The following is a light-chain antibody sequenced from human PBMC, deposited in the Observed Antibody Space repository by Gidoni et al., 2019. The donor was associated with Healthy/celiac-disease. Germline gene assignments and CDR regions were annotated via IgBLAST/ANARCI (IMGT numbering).Light chain of an antibody. V-gene: IGKV3-20*01. J-gene: IGKJ1*01. CDR1: QSVSSIY. CDR3: QQYGSSRWT. CDR2: GAS. Sequence: EIVLTQSPGTLSLSPGERATLSCRASQSVSSIYLAWYQQKPGQAPRLLSYGASSRATGIPDRFSGSGSGTDFTLTISRLEPEDFAVYYCQQYGSSRWTFGQGTKVEIK.